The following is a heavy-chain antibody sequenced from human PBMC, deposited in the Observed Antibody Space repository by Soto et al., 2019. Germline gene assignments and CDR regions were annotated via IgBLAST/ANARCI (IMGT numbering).Heavy chain of an antibody. CDR1: GGTFSSYT. CDR2: IIPILGIA. V-gene: IGHV1-69*08. Sequence: QVQLVQSGAEVKKPGSSVKVSCKASGGTFSSYTISWVRQAPGQGLEWMGRIIPILGIANYAQKFQGRVTITADKSTTTAYMELSSLRSEDTAVYYCAREKSSGYDPGPSCFDPWGQGTLVTVSS. D-gene: IGHD5-12*01. CDR3: AREKSSGYDPGPSCFDP. J-gene: IGHJ5*02.